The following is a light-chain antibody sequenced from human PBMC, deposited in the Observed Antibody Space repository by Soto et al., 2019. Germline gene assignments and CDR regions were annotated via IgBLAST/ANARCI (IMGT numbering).Light chain of an antibody. CDR3: AAWDDSLNGPV. CDR2: SNN. CDR1: TSNIGGNV. J-gene: IGLJ3*02. V-gene: IGLV1-44*01. Sequence: QSVLTQPPSASGTPGQRVTISCSGSTSNIGGNVVNWYQQLPGTAPKLLIYSNNQRPSGVPDRFSGSKSGTSASLAISGLQSEDEADYYFAAWDDSLNGPVFGGGTKLTVL.